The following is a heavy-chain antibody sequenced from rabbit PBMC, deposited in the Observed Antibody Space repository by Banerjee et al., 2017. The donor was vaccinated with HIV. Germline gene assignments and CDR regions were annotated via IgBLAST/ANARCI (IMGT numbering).Heavy chain of an antibody. Sequence: QSLEESGGDLVKPGASLTLTCTASGFSLSDKYVMSWVRQAPGKGLEWIACINTSSGSTYYASWAKGRFTISKTSSTTVTLQMTSLTAADTATYFCARAGGFENYFNLWGPGTLVTVS. D-gene: IGHD1-1*01. V-gene: IGHV1S40*01. CDR2: INTSSGST. CDR1: GFSLSDKYV. CDR3: ARAGGFENYFNL. J-gene: IGHJ4*01.